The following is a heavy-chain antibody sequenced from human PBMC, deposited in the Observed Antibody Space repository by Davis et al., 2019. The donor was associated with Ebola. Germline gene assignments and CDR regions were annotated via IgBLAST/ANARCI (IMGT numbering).Heavy chain of an antibody. Sequence: SVKVSCKASGDTFSNYAINWVRQAPGQGLEWMGGVIRKFGTVNYAQKFQGRVTITADESTSTFYMELNNLRSADTAIYYCARGGGEYEVVTVPHFDYWGQGTLVTVSS. V-gene: IGHV1-69*13. D-gene: IGHD2-21*02. CDR3: ARGGGEYEVVTVPHFDY. CDR2: VIRKFGTV. CDR1: GDTFSNYA. J-gene: IGHJ4*02.